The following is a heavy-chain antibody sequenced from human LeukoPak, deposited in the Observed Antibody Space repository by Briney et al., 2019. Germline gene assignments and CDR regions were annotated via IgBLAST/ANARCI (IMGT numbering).Heavy chain of an antibody. J-gene: IGHJ4*02. CDR3: ARYSYRYTERLNDY. V-gene: IGHV3-48*04. CDR1: GFTFSSYS. D-gene: IGHD5-18*01. Sequence: GGSLRLSCAASGFTFSSYSMNWVRQAPGKGLEWVSYISSSSSTIYYADSVKGRFTVSRDNAKNSLYLQMNSLRAEDTAVYYCARYSYRYTERLNDYWGQGTLVTVSS. CDR2: ISSSSSTI.